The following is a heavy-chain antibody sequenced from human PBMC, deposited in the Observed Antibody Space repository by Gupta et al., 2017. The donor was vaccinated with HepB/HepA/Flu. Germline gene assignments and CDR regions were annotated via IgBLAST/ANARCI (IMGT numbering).Heavy chain of an antibody. CDR2: ISSSGSTI. Sequence: EVQLVESGGGLVQPGGSLRLSCAASGFTFSSYEMNWVRQAPGKGLEWVSYISSSGSTIYYADSVKGRFTISRDNAKNSLYLQMNSLRAEDTAVYYCARLGFFVTWEAWGQGTLVTVSS. V-gene: IGHV3-48*03. CDR3: ARLGFFVTWEA. CDR1: GFTFSSYE. D-gene: IGHD3-16*02. J-gene: IGHJ5*02.